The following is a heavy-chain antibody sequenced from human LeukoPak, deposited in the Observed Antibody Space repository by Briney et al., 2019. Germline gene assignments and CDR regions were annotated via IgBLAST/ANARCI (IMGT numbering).Heavy chain of an antibody. CDR3: ARDLWGYRSSSYYFDY. V-gene: IGHV4-61*02. D-gene: IGHD6-6*01. CDR1: GDSISSGSFH. J-gene: IGHJ4*02. CDR2: IYTSGST. Sequence: PSQTLSLTCTVSGDSISSGSFHWSWVRQPAGKGLEWIGRIYTSGSTNYNPSLKSRVNISVAKSKTQFSLRLNSVTAADTAVYYCARDLWGYRSSSYYFDYWGQGTLVTVSS.